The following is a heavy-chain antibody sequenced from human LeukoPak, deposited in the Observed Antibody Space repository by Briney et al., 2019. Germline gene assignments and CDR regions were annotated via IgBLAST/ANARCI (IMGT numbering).Heavy chain of an antibody. Sequence: PVKVSCKASGGTFSSYVISWVRQAPGQGLEWMGGIIPIFGTANYAQKFQGRVTITADESTSTAYMELSSLRSEDTAVYYCARRSVVPDVQTGYGMDVWGQGTTVTVSS. V-gene: IGHV1-69*13. J-gene: IGHJ6*02. CDR1: GGTFSSYV. CDR2: IIPIFGTA. CDR3: ARRSVVPDVQTGYGMDV. D-gene: IGHD2-2*01.